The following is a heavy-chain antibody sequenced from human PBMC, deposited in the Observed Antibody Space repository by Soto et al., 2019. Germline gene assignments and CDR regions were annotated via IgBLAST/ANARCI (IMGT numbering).Heavy chain of an antibody. J-gene: IGHJ5*02. CDR3: ERSYSGYSGSNWFDP. D-gene: IGHD5-12*01. CDR2: IYYSGST. V-gene: IGHV4-59*01. Sequence: SETLSLTCTVSGGSISSYYWSWIRQPPGKGLEWIGYIYYSGSTNYNPSLKSRVTISVDTSKNQFSLKLSSVTAADTAVYYCERSYSGYSGSNWFDPWGQGTPATVSS. CDR1: GGSISSYY.